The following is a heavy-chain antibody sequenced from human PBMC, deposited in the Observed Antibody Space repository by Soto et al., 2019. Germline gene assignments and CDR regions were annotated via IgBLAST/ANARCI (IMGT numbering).Heavy chain of an antibody. CDR2: INHSGST. D-gene: IGHD2-8*02. Sequence: QVQLQQWGAGLLKPSETLSLTCAVYGGSFSGYYWTCIRQPPGTGLEWIGEINHSGSTNYNPSLKSRVIISVDTSKNQFSLKLTSVTAADTAVYYCARDKITGLFDYWGQGTLVTVSS. V-gene: IGHV4-34*01. J-gene: IGHJ4*02. CDR1: GGSFSGYY. CDR3: ARDKITGLFDY.